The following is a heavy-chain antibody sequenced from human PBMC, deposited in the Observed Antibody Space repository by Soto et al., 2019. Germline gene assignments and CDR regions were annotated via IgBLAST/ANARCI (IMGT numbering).Heavy chain of an antibody. CDR3: AIVRDRFEWGCFDS. CDR2: INAGNGDT. Sequence: QVQLVQSGAGLRKPGASVKIACKASGYTFTAYSIHWVRQAPGQSLEWMGWINAGNGDTKSSQRFQGRVTLTTDTSATTSYMDLNTLTSEDTAVYFCAIVRDRFEWGCFDSWGQGALVTVSS. J-gene: IGHJ4*02. D-gene: IGHD1-26*01. V-gene: IGHV1-3*01. CDR1: GYTFTAYS.